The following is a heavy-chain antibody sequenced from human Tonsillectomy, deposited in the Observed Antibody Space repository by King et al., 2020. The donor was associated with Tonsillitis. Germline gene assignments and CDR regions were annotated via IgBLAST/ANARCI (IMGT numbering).Heavy chain of an antibody. CDR1: GFTFSSYA. D-gene: IGHD2-15*01. Sequence: VQLVESGGGLVQPGGSLRLSCAASGFTFSSYAMSWVRQAPGKGLEWVSVISGSGGSTHYADSVNGRFTFSRDKSKHTLYLQVNRLRAEYTAVYSCAKDVISCSGGSCYSAFDYWGQGTLATVSS. J-gene: IGHJ4*02. CDR3: AKDVISCSGGSCYSAFDY. V-gene: IGHV3-23*04. CDR2: ISGSGGST.